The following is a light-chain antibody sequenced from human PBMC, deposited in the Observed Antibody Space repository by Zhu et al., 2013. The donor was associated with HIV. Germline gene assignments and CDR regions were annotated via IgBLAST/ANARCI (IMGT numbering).Light chain of an antibody. Sequence: DIQMTQSPSAMSASVGDRVTITCRASQDIINYLAWFQQKPGTVPKRLIYAASSLQSGVPSRFSGSGSGTEFTLTISSLQPEDFATYFCLQHNNYPRTFGQGTKVEI. CDR3: LQHNNYPRT. J-gene: IGKJ1*01. V-gene: IGKV1-17*03. CDR1: QDIINY. CDR2: AAS.